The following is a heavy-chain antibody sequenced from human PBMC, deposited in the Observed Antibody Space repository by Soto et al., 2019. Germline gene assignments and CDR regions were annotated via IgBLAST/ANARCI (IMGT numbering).Heavy chain of an antibody. V-gene: IGHV4-39*01. J-gene: IGHJ4*02. CDR3: ARTVSTVINRHFDY. CDR2: IYYSGSI. Sequence: SETLSLTCTVSGGSISSTTYYWGWIRQPPGKGLEWIGSIYYSGSIYYNPSLKSRATISVDTSKNQFSLKLSSVTAADTAVYFCARTVSTVINRHFDYWGQGTLVTV. CDR1: GGSISSTTYY. D-gene: IGHD4-17*01.